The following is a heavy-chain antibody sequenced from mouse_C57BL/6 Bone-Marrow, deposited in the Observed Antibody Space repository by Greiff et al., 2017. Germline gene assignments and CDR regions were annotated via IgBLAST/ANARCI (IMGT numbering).Heavy chain of an antibody. Sequence: QVQLQQPGAELVKPGASVKLSCKASGYTFTSYWMHWVKQRPGPGLEWIGMIHPNSGSTNYNEKFKSKATLTVDKSSSTAYMQRSSLTSEDSAVYYGARSYYGYDGAWFAYWGQGTLVTVSA. V-gene: IGHV1-64*01. CDR1: GYTFTSYW. D-gene: IGHD2-9*01. CDR3: ARSYYGYDGAWFAY. CDR2: IHPNSGST. J-gene: IGHJ3*01.